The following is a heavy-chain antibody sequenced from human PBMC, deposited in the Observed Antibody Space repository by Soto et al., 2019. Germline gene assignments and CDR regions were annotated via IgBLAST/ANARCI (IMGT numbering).Heavy chain of an antibody. D-gene: IGHD3-3*01. V-gene: IGHV1-2*04. CDR1: GYTFTGYY. J-gene: IGHJ6*03. Sequence: ASVKVSCKASGYTFTGYYMHWVRQAPGQGLEWMGWINPNSGGTNYAQKFQGWVTMTRDTSISTAYMELSRLRSDDTAVYYCARDANYYDFWSGPYYYMDVWGKGTTVTVSS. CDR3: ARDANYYDFWSGPYYYMDV. CDR2: INPNSGGT.